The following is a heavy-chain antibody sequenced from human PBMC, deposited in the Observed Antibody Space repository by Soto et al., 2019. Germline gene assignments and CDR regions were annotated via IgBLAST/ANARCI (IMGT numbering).Heavy chain of an antibody. Sequence: LRLSCAASGFTVSSNYMSWVRQAPGKGLEWVSVIYSGGSTYYADSVKGRFTISRDNSKNTLYLQMNSLRAEDTAAYYCARSPPRSIGDYWGQGTLVTVSS. D-gene: IGHD2-15*01. CDR1: GFTVSSNY. V-gene: IGHV3-53*01. J-gene: IGHJ4*02. CDR2: IYSGGST. CDR3: ARSPPRSIGDY.